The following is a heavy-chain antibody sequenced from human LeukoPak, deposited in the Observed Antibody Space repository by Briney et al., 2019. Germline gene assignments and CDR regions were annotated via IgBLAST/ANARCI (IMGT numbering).Heavy chain of an antibody. Sequence: GGSLRLSCAASAFTFSNHWMNWVRQAPGKGLEWVSYISSSTGTIYYADSVKGRFTISRDNAKNSLYLQMNSLGAEDTAVYYCARTNYMDVWGKGTTVTVSS. CDR2: ISSSTGTI. J-gene: IGHJ6*03. CDR1: AFTFSNHW. CDR3: ARTNYMDV. V-gene: IGHV3-48*01.